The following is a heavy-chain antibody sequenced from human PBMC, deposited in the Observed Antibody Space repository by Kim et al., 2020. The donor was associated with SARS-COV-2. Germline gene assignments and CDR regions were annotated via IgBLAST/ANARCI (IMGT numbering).Heavy chain of an antibody. D-gene: IGHD3-3*01. Sequence: GGSLRLSCAASGFTFSVYWIHWVRQAPGKGLEWVAGMNEDGSQKYYVDSVKGRFTISRDNTKNSLYLQMNSLRAEDTAFYYCVRGYVASSGYYTGAYWG. V-gene: IGHV3-7*01. CDR1: GFTFSVYW. J-gene: IGHJ4*01. CDR3: VRGYVASSGYYTGAY. CDR2: MNEDGSQK.